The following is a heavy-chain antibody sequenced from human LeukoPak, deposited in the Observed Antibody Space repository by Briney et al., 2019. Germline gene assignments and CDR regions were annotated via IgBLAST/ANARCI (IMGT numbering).Heavy chain of an antibody. CDR2: ISGSGGST. D-gene: IGHD2-21*02. Sequence: PGGSLRLSCAASGFTFSSYAMSRVRQAPGKGLEWVSAISGSGGSTYYADSVKGRFTISRDNSKNTLYLQMNSLRAEDTAVYYCAKVPAYCGGDCLFDCWGQGTLVTVSS. CDR1: GFTFSSYA. J-gene: IGHJ4*02. CDR3: AKVPAYCGGDCLFDC. V-gene: IGHV3-23*01.